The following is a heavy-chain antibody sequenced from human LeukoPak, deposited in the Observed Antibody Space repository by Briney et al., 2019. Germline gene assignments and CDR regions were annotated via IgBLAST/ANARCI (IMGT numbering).Heavy chain of an antibody. CDR1: GFTFSSYS. CDR3: ARRDYYFYSMDV. V-gene: IGHV3-21*06. Sequence: GGSLRLSCAASGFTFSSYSMNWVRQAPGKGLEWVSSISTVSSYISYADSVQGRFTISRDNAKNLLFLQMNSLRAEDTAVYYCARRDYYFYSMDVWGKGTTVTVSS. CDR2: ISTVSSYI. J-gene: IGHJ6*03.